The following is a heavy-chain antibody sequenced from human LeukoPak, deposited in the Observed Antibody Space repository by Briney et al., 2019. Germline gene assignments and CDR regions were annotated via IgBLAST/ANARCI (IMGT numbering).Heavy chain of an antibody. J-gene: IGHJ4*02. CDR3: ARVLDGCDY. CDR1: GFTFSSYE. D-gene: IGHD2-15*01. V-gene: IGHV3-48*03. Sequence: PWGSLRLSCAASGFTFSSYEMNWVRQAPGKGLEWVSYISNSGSIIYYADSVKGRFTISRDNAKNSLYLQVNSLRAEDTAVYYCARVLDGCDYWGQGTLASVSS. CDR2: ISNSGSII.